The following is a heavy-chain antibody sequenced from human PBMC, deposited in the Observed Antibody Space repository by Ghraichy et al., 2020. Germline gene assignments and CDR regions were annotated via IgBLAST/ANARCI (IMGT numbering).Heavy chain of an antibody. CDR3: ARATRYYYYGMDV. Sequence: GESLNISCAASGFTFSSYAMHWVRQAPGKGLEWVAVISYDGSNKYYADSVKGRFTISRDNSKNTLYLQMNSLRAEDTAVYYCARATRYYYYGMDVWGQGTTVTVSS. V-gene: IGHV3-30*04. CDR2: ISYDGSNK. CDR1: GFTFSSYA. J-gene: IGHJ6*02.